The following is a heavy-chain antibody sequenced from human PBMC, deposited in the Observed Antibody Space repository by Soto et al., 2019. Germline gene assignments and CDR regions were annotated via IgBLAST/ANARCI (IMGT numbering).Heavy chain of an antibody. D-gene: IGHD1-1*01. CDR1: GGTFSSYA. V-gene: IGHV1-69*13. Sequence: GASVKVSCKASGGTFSSYAISWVRQAPGQGLEWMGGIIPIFGTANYAQKFQGRVTITADESTSTAYMELSSLRSEDTAVYYCARERTGTLWSFDYWGQGTLVTVSS. J-gene: IGHJ4*02. CDR2: IIPIFGTA. CDR3: ARERTGTLWSFDY.